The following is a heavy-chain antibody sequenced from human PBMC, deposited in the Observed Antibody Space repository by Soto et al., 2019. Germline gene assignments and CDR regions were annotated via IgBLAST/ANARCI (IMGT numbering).Heavy chain of an antibody. J-gene: IGHJ6*02. CDR3: ASPPAALNYYYYGMDV. CDR1: GGTFSSYA. Sequence: SVKVSCKASGGTFSSYAISWVRQAPGQGLEWMGGIIPIFGTANYAQKFQGRVTITADESTSTAYMELSSLRSEDTAVYYCASPPAALNYYYYGMDVWGQGTTVTVSS. V-gene: IGHV1-69*13. CDR2: IIPIFGTA. D-gene: IGHD2-2*01.